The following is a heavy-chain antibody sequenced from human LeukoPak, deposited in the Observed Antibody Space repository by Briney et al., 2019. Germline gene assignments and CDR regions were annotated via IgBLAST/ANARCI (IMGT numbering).Heavy chain of an antibody. CDR3: AKVWDSSSWYVPLFDY. Sequence: GGSLRLSCAASGFTFNTYAMSWVRQAPGKGLEWVSAISGSGRSTFYADSVKGRFTISRDNSKNTLYLQMNSLRAEDTAVYYCAKVWDSSSWYVPLFDYWGQGTLVTVSS. CDR1: GFTFNTYA. CDR2: ISGSGRST. J-gene: IGHJ4*02. V-gene: IGHV3-23*01. D-gene: IGHD6-13*01.